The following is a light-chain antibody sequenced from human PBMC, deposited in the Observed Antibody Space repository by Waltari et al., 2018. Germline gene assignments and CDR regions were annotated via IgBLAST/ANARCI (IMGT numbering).Light chain of an antibody. Sequence: EIVLTQPSDTLSSSPGDQATLSCRARQSVGSYLAWYQPKPGQPPSLLIYDASNRATGVPARFRGSGSGTDFTLTISSLEAEDFAVYYCQQRSNWTPHTFGQGARLEIK. J-gene: IGKJ2*01. CDR1: QSVGSY. CDR3: QQRSNWTPHT. CDR2: DAS. V-gene: IGKV3-11*01.